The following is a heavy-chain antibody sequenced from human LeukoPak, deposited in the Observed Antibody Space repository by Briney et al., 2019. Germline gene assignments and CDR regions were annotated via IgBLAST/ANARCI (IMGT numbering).Heavy chain of an antibody. CDR3: ARDHLYSSGEFYLDY. V-gene: IGHV1-46*01. Sequence: ASVKVSCKASGYTFTSYYMHWVRQAPGQGLEWMGIINPRGGSTSYAQKFQGRVTVTRDTSTSTVYMELSSLRSEDTAVYYCARDHLYSSGEFYLDYWDQGTLVTVSS. CDR2: INPRGGST. CDR1: GYTFTSYY. J-gene: IGHJ4*02. D-gene: IGHD6-19*01.